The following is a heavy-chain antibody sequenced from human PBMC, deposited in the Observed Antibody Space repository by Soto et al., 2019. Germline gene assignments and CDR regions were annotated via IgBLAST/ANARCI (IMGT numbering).Heavy chain of an antibody. Sequence: SVKVSCKASGGTFSSYAISWVRQAPGQGLEWMGGIIPIFGTANYAQKFQGRVTITADESTSTAYMELSSLRSEDTAVYYCARAGYYDSSGYYWNFDYWGQGTLVTVSS. J-gene: IGHJ4*02. V-gene: IGHV1-69*13. CDR1: GGTFSSYA. CDR3: ARAGYYDSSGYYWNFDY. CDR2: IIPIFGTA. D-gene: IGHD3-22*01.